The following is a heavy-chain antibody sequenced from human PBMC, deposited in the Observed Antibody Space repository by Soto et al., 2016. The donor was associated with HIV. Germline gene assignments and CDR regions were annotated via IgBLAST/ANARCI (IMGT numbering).Heavy chain of an antibody. CDR3: TRVRSRNYYYYYMDV. D-gene: IGHD3-10*01. CDR2: IRSKAYGGTT. Sequence: EVQLVESGGGLVQPGRSLRLSCTASGFTFGDYAMSWVRQAPGKGLEWVGFIRSKAYGGTTEYAASVKGRFTISRDDSKSIAYLQMNSLKTEDTAVYYCTRVRSRNYYYYYMDVWGQRDQRSPSP. CDR1: GFTFGDYA. V-gene: IGHV3-49*04. J-gene: IGHJ6*03.